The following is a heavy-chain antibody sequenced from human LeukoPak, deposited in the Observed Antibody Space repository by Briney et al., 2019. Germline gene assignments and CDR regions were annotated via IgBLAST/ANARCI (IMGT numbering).Heavy chain of an antibody. CDR3: ARAVVVVAATIHGAFDI. CDR1: GYSFTSYW. Sequence: GESLKISCKGSGYSFTSYWIGWVRQMPGKGLEWMGIIYPGDSDTRYSPSFQGQVTISADKSISTAYLQWSSLKASDTAMYYCARAVVVVAATIHGAFDIWGQGTMVTVSS. V-gene: IGHV5-51*01. D-gene: IGHD2-15*01. J-gene: IGHJ3*02. CDR2: IYPGDSDT.